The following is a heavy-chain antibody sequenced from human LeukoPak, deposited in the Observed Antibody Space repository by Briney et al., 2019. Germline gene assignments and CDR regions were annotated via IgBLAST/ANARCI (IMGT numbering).Heavy chain of an antibody. Sequence: PGGSLRLSCAGSGFIFRSYHMNWVRQAPGKGLEWVAFITSSSDTISYADSVKGRFTISRDNAKNSLYLQMDGLRAEDTAIYYCAKEAYYDILSGSEAEGFMDVWGKGTTVTISS. CDR2: ITSSSDTI. CDR1: GFIFRSYH. D-gene: IGHD3-9*01. V-gene: IGHV3-48*01. J-gene: IGHJ6*03. CDR3: AKEAYYDILSGSEAEGFMDV.